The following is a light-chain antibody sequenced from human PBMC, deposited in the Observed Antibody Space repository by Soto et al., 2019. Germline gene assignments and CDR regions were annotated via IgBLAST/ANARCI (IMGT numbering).Light chain of an antibody. CDR1: SSDIGAFNH. Sequence: QSALTQPASVSDSPGQSITISCIGTSSDIGAFNHVSWHQQHPGKAPKLIIYDVINRPSVVSNRFSGSKTGNTASLILSGLQAEDEADYYCSSYTSSSSYVFGSGTKLTVL. V-gene: IGLV2-14*03. J-gene: IGLJ1*01. CDR3: SSYTSSSSYV. CDR2: DVI.